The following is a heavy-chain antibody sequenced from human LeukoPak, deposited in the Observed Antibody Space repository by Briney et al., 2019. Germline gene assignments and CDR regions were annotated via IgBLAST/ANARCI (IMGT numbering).Heavy chain of an antibody. CDR1: GFTFSNYW. Sequence: QPGGSLRLSCAASGFTFSNYWMHWVRQAPGKGLVWVSRINSDGSSASYADSVKGRFTISRDNAKNTLYLQMNSLRAEDTAVYYCARVGSNLVKGRDSRGWYEVVGYYYGMDVWGQGTTVTVSS. J-gene: IGHJ6*02. CDR3: ARVGSNLVKGRDSRGWYEVVGYYYGMDV. CDR2: INSDGSSA. V-gene: IGHV3-74*01. D-gene: IGHD6-19*01.